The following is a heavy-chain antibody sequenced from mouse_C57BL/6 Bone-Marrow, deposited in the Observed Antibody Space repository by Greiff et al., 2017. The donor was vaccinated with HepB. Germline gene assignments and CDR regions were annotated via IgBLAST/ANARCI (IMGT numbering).Heavy chain of an antibody. D-gene: IGHD2-5*01. Sequence: VQLVESGAELVKPGASVKISCKASGYAFSSYWMNWVKQRPGKGLEWIGQIYPGDGDTNYNGKFKGKATLTADKSSSTAYMQLSSLTSEDSAVYFCANFYYSNLDYWGQGTTLTVSS. V-gene: IGHV1-80*01. J-gene: IGHJ2*01. CDR2: IYPGDGDT. CDR3: ANFYYSNLDY. CDR1: GYAFSSYW.